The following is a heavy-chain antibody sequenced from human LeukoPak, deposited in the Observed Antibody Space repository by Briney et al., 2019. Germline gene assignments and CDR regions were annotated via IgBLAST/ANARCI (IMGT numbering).Heavy chain of an antibody. CDR2: IIPILGIA. V-gene: IGHV1-69*04. CDR3: ARVAEYDDNSGTSMFYFDY. Sequence: GSSVKVSCKASGGTFSSYAISWVRQAPGQGLEWMGRIIPILGIANYAQKFQGRVTITADKSTSTVYMEIRNLRSEDTAVYYCARVAEYDDNSGTSMFYFDYWGQGTLVTVSS. D-gene: IGHD3-22*01. CDR1: GGTFSSYA. J-gene: IGHJ4*02.